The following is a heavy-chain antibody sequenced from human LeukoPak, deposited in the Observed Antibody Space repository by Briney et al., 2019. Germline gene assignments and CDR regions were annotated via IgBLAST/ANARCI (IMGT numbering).Heavy chain of an antibody. CDR1: GFTFGDYA. D-gene: IGHD3-3*01. CDR2: IRSKAYGGTT. CDR3: TRVYYDFWSGYYTGIGFDP. V-gene: IGHV3-49*04. Sequence: GRSLRLSCTASGFTFGDYAMSWVRQAPGKGLEWVGFIRSKAYGGTTEYAASVKGRFTISRDDSKSIAYLQMNSLKTKDTAVYYCTRVYYDFWSGYYTGIGFDPWGQGTLVTVSS. J-gene: IGHJ5*02.